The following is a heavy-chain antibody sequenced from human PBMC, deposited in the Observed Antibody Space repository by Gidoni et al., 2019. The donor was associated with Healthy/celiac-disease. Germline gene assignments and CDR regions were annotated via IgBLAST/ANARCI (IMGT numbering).Heavy chain of an antibody. J-gene: IGHJ4*02. V-gene: IGHV3-33*01. CDR3: ASPITASTDY. Sequence: QVQLVEYGGGVVQPGRSLRLSCAASGFTFSSYGMHWVRQAPGKGLEWVAVIWYDGSNKYYADSVKGRFTISRDNSKNTLYLQMNSLRAEDTAVYYDASPITASTDYWGQGTLVTVSS. CDR1: GFTFSSYG. D-gene: IGHD5-18*01. CDR2: IWYDGSNK.